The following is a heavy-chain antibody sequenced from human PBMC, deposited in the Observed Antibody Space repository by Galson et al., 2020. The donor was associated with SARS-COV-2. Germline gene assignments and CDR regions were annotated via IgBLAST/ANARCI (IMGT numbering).Heavy chain of an antibody. CDR2: IYYSGST. J-gene: IGHJ5*02. Sequence: SETLSLTCTVSGGSISSSSYYWGWIRQPPGKGLEWIGSIYYSGSTYYNPSLKSRVTISVDTSKNQFSLKLSSVTAADTAVYYCARLWFGELSNHPDWFDPWGQGTLVTVSS. CDR1: GGSISSSSYY. D-gene: IGHD3-10*01. CDR3: ARLWFGELSNHPDWFDP. V-gene: IGHV4-39*07.